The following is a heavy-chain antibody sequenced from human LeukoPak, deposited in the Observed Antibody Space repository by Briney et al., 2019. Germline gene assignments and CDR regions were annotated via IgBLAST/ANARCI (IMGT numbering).Heavy chain of an antibody. D-gene: IGHD2/OR15-2a*01. V-gene: IGHV4-38-2*01. CDR3: ARGLSSFRFDP. Sequence: SETLSLTCAVSGYSISSGYYWGWIRQPPGKRLEGIGSLYHSGSTYHNPSLKSRVTISVDTSKNQFSLKLSSVAAADAAVYYCARGLSSFRFDPWGQGTLVTVSS. CDR1: GYSISSGYY. J-gene: IGHJ5*02. CDR2: LYHSGST.